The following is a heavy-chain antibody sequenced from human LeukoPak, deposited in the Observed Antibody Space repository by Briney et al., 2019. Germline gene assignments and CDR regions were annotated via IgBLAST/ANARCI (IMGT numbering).Heavy chain of an antibody. J-gene: IGHJ3*02. V-gene: IGHV3-21*01. D-gene: IGHD3-22*01. CDR2: ISSSGSYI. Sequence: PGGSLRLSCAASGFTFSNYIMNWVRQAPGKGLEWVSSISSSGSYIYYADSVKGRFTISRDNAKNSLYLQMNSLRAEDTAVYYCARRDYDSDAFDIWGQGTMVTVSS. CDR3: ARRDYDSDAFDI. CDR1: GFTFSNYI.